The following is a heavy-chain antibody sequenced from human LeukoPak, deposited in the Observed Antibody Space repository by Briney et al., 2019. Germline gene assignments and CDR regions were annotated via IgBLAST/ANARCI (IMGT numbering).Heavy chain of an antibody. Sequence: SETLSLTCAVYGVPFSGYYWSWIRQPPGKGLEWIGEINHSGSTNYNPSLKSRVTISVDTSKNQFSLKLSSVTAADTAVYYCARIPYCSSTSCYFPNAFDIWGQGTMVTVSS. D-gene: IGHD2-2*01. CDR3: ARIPYCSSTSCYFPNAFDI. CDR2: INHSGST. CDR1: GVPFSGYY. V-gene: IGHV4-34*01. J-gene: IGHJ3*02.